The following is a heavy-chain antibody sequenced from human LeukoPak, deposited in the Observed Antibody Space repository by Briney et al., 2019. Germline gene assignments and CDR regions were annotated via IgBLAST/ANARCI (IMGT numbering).Heavy chain of an antibody. CDR1: GYTFTGYY. CDR2: INPNSGGT. Sequence: ASVKVSCKASGYTFTGYYMHWVRQAPGRGLEWMGWINPNSGGTNYAQKFQGRVTMTRDTSISTAYMELSRLRSDDTAVYYCARDPGYDFWSGSVPCMDVWGQGTTVTVSS. J-gene: IGHJ6*02. CDR3: ARDPGYDFWSGSVPCMDV. D-gene: IGHD3-3*01. V-gene: IGHV1-2*02.